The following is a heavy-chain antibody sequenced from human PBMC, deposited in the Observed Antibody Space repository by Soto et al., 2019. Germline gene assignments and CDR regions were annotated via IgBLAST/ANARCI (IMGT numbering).Heavy chain of an antibody. D-gene: IGHD3-10*01. V-gene: IGHV1-18*01. Sequence: QVQLVQSGAEVKKPGASVKVSCKASGYTFTSYGISWVRQAPGQGLEWMGWINVYNGNTNYAQKLQGRVTMTTDPSTSTAYLDLRRLRSDDTAVYFCARDTSRGEYDYWGQGTLVTVSS. CDR1: GYTFTSYG. J-gene: IGHJ4*02. CDR2: INVYNGNT. CDR3: ARDTSRGEYDY.